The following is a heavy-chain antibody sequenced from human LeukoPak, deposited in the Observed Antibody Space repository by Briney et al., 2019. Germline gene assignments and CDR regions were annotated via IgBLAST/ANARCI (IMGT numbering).Heavy chain of an antibody. D-gene: IGHD4-11*01. J-gene: IGHJ3*02. CDR3: ARDFTTPTTVTTWWEGASDI. Sequence: GASVRVSCKASGGTFSSYAISWVRQAPGQGLEWMGWINPNSGGTNYAQNFQGRVTMSRDTSVTTAYMEMNRLRYDDTAVYYCARDFTTPTTVTTWWEGASDIWGHGTMVTVSS. CDR1: GGTFSSYA. CDR2: INPNSGGT. V-gene: IGHV1-2*02.